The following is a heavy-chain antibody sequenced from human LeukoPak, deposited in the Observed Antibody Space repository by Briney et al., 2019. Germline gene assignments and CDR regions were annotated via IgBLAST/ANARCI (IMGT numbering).Heavy chain of an antibody. D-gene: IGHD3-10*01. Sequence: PGGSLRLSCAASGFTFNNYWMRWVRQAPGKGLEWLADIKEDGSEKYYVDSVKGRFTISRDKAKNSLSLQMNSLRAEDTAVYYCVRGRGTFDIWGQGTMVAVSS. CDR2: IKEDGSEK. J-gene: IGHJ3*02. V-gene: IGHV3-7*01. CDR3: VRGRGTFDI. CDR1: GFTFNNYW.